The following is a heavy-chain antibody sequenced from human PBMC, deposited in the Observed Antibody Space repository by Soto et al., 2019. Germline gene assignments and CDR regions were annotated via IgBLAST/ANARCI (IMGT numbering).Heavy chain of an antibody. J-gene: IGHJ6*02. CDR3: ARVGATRSHWAVAYYYGMDV. V-gene: IGHV4-34*01. CDR2: INHSGST. D-gene: IGHD1-26*01. Sequence: WLRKPPGKGLEWIGEINHSGSTNYNPSLKSRVTISVDTSKNQFSLKLSSVTAADTAVYYCARVGATRSHWAVAYYYGMDVWGQGTTVTVSS.